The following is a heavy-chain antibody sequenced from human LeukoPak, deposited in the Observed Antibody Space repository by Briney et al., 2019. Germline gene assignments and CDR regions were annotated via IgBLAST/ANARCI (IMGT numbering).Heavy chain of an antibody. D-gene: IGHD1-26*01. J-gene: IGHJ2*01. Sequence: SETLSLTCTVSGGSVSGSYYWNWIRQPPGKGLEWIGYIYYSGSTNYNPSLKSRVAISVDTSKNQFSLKLTSVTAADTAVYYCARGVGAVYWYFDLWGRGTLVTVSS. CDR1: GGSVSGSYY. CDR2: IYYSGST. V-gene: IGHV4-61*01. CDR3: ARGVGAVYWYFDL.